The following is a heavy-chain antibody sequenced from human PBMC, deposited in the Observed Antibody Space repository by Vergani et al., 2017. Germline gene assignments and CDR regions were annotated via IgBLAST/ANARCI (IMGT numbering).Heavy chain of an antibody. CDR3: ARDGIVVVPAALKGYYYYMDV. CDR2: INPNSGGT. J-gene: IGHJ6*03. Sequence: QVQLVQSGAEVKKPGASVKVSCKASGYTFTGYYMHWVRQAPGQGLEWMGWINPNSGGTNYAQKFQGRVTMTRDTSISTAYMELSRLRSDDTAVYYCARDGIVVVPAALKGYYYYMDVWGQGTLVTVSS. D-gene: IGHD2-2*01. V-gene: IGHV1-2*02. CDR1: GYTFTGYY.